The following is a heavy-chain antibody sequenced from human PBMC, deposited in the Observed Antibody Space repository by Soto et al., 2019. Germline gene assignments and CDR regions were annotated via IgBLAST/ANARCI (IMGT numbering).Heavy chain of an antibody. Sequence: LSLTCSLSGGAIGGYYWSWIRQPPGKALEWIGYVSYSGSTDYHPSLKSRVSISIDTSKNQFSLKMISVTAADTAVYYCARHGSDSGRFFFDPWGQGALVTAPQ. V-gene: IGHV4-59*08. CDR3: ARHGSDSGRFFFDP. D-gene: IGHD6-19*01. CDR2: VSYSGST. CDR1: GGAIGGYY. J-gene: IGHJ5*02.